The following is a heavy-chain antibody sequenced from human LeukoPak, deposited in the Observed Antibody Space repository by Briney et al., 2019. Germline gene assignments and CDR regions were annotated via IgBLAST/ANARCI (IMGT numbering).Heavy chain of an antibody. CDR2: IYSSGST. CDR1: GGSISSGDYY. D-gene: IGHD5-24*01. Sequence: SQTLSLTCTVSGGSISSGDYYWSWIRQPPGKGLEWIGNIYSSGSTDYNPSLKSRVTISVDMYKNQFSLKLSSVTAADTAVYYCAREMATTRSYFDYWGQGTLVTVSS. V-gene: IGHV4-61*08. CDR3: AREMATTRSYFDY. J-gene: IGHJ4*02.